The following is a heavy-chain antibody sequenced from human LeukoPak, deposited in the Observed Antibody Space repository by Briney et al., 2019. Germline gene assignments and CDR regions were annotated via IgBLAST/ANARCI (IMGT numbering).Heavy chain of an antibody. D-gene: IGHD2-15*01. Sequence: GGSLRLSCAASGFSFGSFAMSWVRQAPGKGLEWVSGIIGSGGTTFYADSVKGRFTISRDNSKNTLYLQMNSLRAEDTAIYYCAKKEGDTYSSWYKDVWGKGTTATVSS. CDR3: AKKEGDTYSSWYKDV. V-gene: IGHV3-23*01. J-gene: IGHJ6*03. CDR1: GFSFGSFA. CDR2: IIGSGGTT.